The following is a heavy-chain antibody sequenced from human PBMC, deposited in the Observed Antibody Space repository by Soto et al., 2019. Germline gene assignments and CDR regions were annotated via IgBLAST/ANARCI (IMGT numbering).Heavy chain of an antibody. V-gene: IGHV1-46*01. CDR2: INPNGGST. J-gene: IGHJ4*02. Sequence: QVQLVQSGAEVKKPGASVKVSCKASGYTFTDYYMHWVRQAPGQGLEWMGFINPNGGSTTYLQKFQDRVTMTRDTSTSTVYMDLSSLRSEDTAVYYCARGSSVAFDYWGQGTLVTVSS. D-gene: IGHD2-21*01. CDR3: ARGSSVAFDY. CDR1: GYTFTDYY.